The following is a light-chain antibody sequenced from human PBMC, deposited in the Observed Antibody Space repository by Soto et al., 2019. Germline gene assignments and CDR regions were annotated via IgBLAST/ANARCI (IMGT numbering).Light chain of an antibody. CDR3: QQSYSTPLT. Sequence: DVQMTQSPSTLPASVGDRVTITCRASQSISSNLNWYQQKPGKAPKLLIYAASSLQSGVPSRFSGGGSGTDFTLTISSLQPEDFATYSCQQSYSTPLTFGGGTKVDI. V-gene: IGKV1-39*01. CDR1: QSISSN. CDR2: AAS. J-gene: IGKJ4*01.